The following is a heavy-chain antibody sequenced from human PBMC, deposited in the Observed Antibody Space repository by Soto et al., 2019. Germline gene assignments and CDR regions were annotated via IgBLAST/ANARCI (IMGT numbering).Heavy chain of an antibody. CDR2: VSGSGGST. CDR1: GFTFSSYV. Sequence: EVQLVESGGGSVQPGESLRLSCAGSGFTFSSYVMNWVRQAPGKGLEWVSGVSGSGGSTYYGDSVQGRFSISRDNSKNTLFLQMNRLRVEDTAIYYCANAPGVAGRGRGYWGQGTLVIVSS. CDR3: ANAPGVAGRGRGY. D-gene: IGHD6-19*01. V-gene: IGHV3-23*04. J-gene: IGHJ4*02.